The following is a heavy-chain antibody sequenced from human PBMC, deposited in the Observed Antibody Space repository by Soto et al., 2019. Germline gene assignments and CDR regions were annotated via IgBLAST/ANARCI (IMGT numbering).Heavy chain of an antibody. CDR3: AKGIRWELPFDS. CDR2: IATSGGTT. D-gene: IGHD1-26*01. V-gene: IGHV3-23*01. Sequence: EVQLLESGGDLVQPGGPLRLSCAASGFTFINYAMRWVRQAPGKGLEGVSAIATSGGTTYYAVSVKGRFTISRDNSKKTLFLQMNSLRLEDTAVYYCAKGIRWELPFDSWGQGTLVTVSS. CDR1: GFTFINYA. J-gene: IGHJ4*02.